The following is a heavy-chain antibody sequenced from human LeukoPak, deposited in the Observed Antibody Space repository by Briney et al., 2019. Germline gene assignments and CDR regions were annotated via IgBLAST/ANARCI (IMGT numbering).Heavy chain of an antibody. CDR2: ARNKPKGYTT. V-gene: IGHV3-72*01. CDR3: ATVEGNYGH. Sequence: GGSLRLSCEVFGFTFSDHYKDWVRQAPGKGLEWVGRARNKPKGYTTVYAASVKGRFTISRDDSKDSLYLQMNSLKTDDTAVYYCATVEGNYGHWGQGTLVTVSS. CDR1: GFTFSDHY. J-gene: IGHJ1*01. D-gene: IGHD1-7*01.